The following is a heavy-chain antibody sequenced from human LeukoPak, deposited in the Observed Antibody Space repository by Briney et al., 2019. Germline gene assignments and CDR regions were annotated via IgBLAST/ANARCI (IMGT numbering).Heavy chain of an antibody. D-gene: IGHD3-10*01. CDR1: GYPFTRYG. Sequence: ASVKVSCKGSGYPFTRYGLSWVRQAPGQGLEWLGWISAYNGNTDFLRSLQGRVTMTTDTSTTTAYMELRSLRSDDTAVYYCARSSGSGSKVMAFDMWGQGTMVTVSP. J-gene: IGHJ3*02. V-gene: IGHV1-18*01. CDR3: ARSSGSGSKVMAFDM. CDR2: ISAYNGNT.